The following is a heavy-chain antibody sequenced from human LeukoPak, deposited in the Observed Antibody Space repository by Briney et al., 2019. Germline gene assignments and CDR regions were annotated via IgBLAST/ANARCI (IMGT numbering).Heavy chain of an antibody. Sequence: ASVKVSCKASGYTFTSYGISWVRQAPGQGLEWMGWISAYNGNTNYAQKLQGRVTMTTDTSTSTAYMELRSLSSDDTAVYYCASFLRGYSGYDYLGYWGQGTLVTVSS. CDR2: ISAYNGNT. J-gene: IGHJ4*02. D-gene: IGHD5-12*01. V-gene: IGHV1-18*01. CDR1: GYTFTSYG. CDR3: ASFLRGYSGYDYLGY.